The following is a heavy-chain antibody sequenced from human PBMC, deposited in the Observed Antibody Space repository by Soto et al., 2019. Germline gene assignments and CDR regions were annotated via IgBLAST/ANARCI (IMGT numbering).Heavy chain of an antibody. Sequence: GGSLRLSCAASGFTFSSYSMNWVRQAPGKGLEWVSYISSSSSTIYYADSVKGRFTISRDNAKNSLYLQMNSLRDEDTAVYYCARKVDTAMVPYYFDYWGQGTLVTVSS. CDR3: ARKVDTAMVPYYFDY. V-gene: IGHV3-48*02. CDR2: ISSSSSTI. J-gene: IGHJ4*02. CDR1: GFTFSSYS. D-gene: IGHD5-18*01.